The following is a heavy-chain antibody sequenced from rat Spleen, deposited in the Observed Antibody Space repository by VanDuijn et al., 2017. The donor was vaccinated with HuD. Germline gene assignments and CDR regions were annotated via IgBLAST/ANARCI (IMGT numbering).Heavy chain of an antibody. V-gene: IGHV5-25*01. D-gene: IGHD5-1*01. J-gene: IGHJ2*01. Sequence: VQLKESGPGLVQPSQTLSLTCTVSGFSLTDYSVYWVRQPPGKGLEWFAYISTGGGSTYYRDSVKGRFTISRDNAKSTLYLQMDSLRSEDTATYYCARQNWPYYFDYWGQGVMVTVSS. CDR1: GFSLTDYS. CDR3: ARQNWPYYFDY. CDR2: ISTGGGST.